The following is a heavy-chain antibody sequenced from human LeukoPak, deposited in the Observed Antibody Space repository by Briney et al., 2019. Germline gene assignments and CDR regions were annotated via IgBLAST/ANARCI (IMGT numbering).Heavy chain of an antibody. CDR2: IYYSGST. J-gene: IGHJ6*03. CDR1: GGSISSGGYY. Sequence: SQTLSLTCAVSGGSISSGGYYWSWIRQHPGKGLEWIGYIYYSGSTYYNPSLKSRVTISVDTSKNQFSLKLSSVTAADTAVYYCARGKSLRFLEYYYYYYMDVWGKGTTVTVSS. V-gene: IGHV4-31*11. D-gene: IGHD3-3*01. CDR3: ARGKSLRFLEYYYYYYMDV.